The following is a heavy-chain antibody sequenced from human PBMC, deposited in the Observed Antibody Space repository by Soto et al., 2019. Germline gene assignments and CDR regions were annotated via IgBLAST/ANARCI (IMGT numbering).Heavy chain of an antibody. CDR1: GGSISSGGYY. V-gene: IGHV4-31*03. Sequence: PSETLSLTCTVSGGSISSGGYYWSWMRQHPGKGLEWIGYIYYSGSTYYNPSLKSRVTISVDTSKNQFSLKLSSVTAADTAVYYCARDNGNGGSCFDYWGQGTLVTVS. CDR3: ARDNGNGGSCFDY. D-gene: IGHD2-15*01. CDR2: IYYSGST. J-gene: IGHJ4*02.